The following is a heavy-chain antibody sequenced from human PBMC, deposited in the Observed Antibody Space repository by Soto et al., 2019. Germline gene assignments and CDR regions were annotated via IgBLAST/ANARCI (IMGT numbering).Heavy chain of an antibody. CDR1: GFTFSSYS. J-gene: IGHJ4*02. D-gene: IGHD1-26*01. V-gene: IGHV3-21*01. CDR2: ISSSSSYI. CDR3: ARDFIVGATTPPSFAY. Sequence: GGSLRLSCAASGFTFSSYSMNWVRQAPGKGLEWVSSISSSSSYIYYADSVKGRFTISRDNAKNSLYLQMNSLRAEDTAVYYCARDFIVGATTPPSFAYWGQGTLVTVSS.